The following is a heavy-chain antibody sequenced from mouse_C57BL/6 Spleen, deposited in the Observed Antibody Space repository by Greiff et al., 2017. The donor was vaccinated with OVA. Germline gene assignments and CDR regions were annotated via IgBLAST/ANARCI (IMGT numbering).Heavy chain of an antibody. CDR1: GFSLSTFGMG. V-gene: IGHV8-8*01. J-gene: IGHJ4*01. Sequence: QVQLKESGPGILQPSQTLSLTCSFSGFSLSTFGMGVGWIRQPSGKGLEWLAHIWWDDDKYYNPALKRRLTISKDTSKNQVFLKIANVDPADTATNYGARIEDYGSSYDAMDYWGQGTSVTVSS. CDR2: IWWDDDK. CDR3: ARIEDYGSSYDAMDY. D-gene: IGHD1-1*01.